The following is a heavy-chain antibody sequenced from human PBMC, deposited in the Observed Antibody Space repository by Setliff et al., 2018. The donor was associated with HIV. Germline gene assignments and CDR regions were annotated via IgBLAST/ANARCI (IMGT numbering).Heavy chain of an antibody. CDR3: ARLWLRGPPT. V-gene: IGHV4-61*05. CDR1: GVSITSNSDY. Sequence: KTSETLSLTCTVSGVSITSNSDYWSWIRQPAGKGLEWIGHIYYTGNTYYNPSLSSRVTMSIDMSKNQFSLSLISVTAADTAVYFCARLWLRGPPTWGQGTMVTVSS. CDR2: IYYTGNT. D-gene: IGHD5-12*01. J-gene: IGHJ3*01.